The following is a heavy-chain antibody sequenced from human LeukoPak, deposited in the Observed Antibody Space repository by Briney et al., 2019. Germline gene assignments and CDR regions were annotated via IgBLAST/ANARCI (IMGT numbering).Heavy chain of an antibody. J-gene: IGHJ5*02. V-gene: IGHV3-21*06. D-gene: IGHD1-7*01. CDR2: ISIINSYI. Sequence: GGSLRLSGAASGLTFSGYSRNWVRQAPGKGLEGVSSISIINSYIYYADSVKGRFTISRDNAKNSLYLQMNSLRAEDRDAYYCARDLLELRICCWFDPWGQETLVTVSS. CDR3: ARDLLELRICCWFDP. CDR1: GLTFSGYS.